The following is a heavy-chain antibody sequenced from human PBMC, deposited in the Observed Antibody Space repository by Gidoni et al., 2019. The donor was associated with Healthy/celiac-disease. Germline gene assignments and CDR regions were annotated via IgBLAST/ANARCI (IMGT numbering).Heavy chain of an antibody. Sequence: EVQLVESGGGLVKPGGSLRPPFAAPGFTFSSYSMNWVRQAPGKGLEWVSSISSSSSYIYYADSVKGRFTISRDNAKNSLYLQMNSLRAEDTAVYYCARVRYSGSYEDYWGQGTLVTVSS. V-gene: IGHV3-21*01. CDR3: ARVRYSGSYEDY. CDR2: ISSSSSYI. J-gene: IGHJ4*02. D-gene: IGHD1-26*01. CDR1: GFTFSSYS.